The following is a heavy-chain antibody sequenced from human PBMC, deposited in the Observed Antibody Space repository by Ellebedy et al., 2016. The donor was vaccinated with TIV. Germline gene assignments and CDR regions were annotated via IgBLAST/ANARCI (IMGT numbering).Heavy chain of an antibody. J-gene: IGHJ4*02. Sequence: SETLSLXXAVYGGSFSGYYWSWIRQPPGKGLEWIGEINHSGSTNYNPSLKSRVTISVDTSKNQFSLKLSSVTAADTAVYYCARDKYYYDSSGLDYWGQGTLVTVSS. CDR1: GGSFSGYY. CDR3: ARDKYYYDSSGLDY. CDR2: INHSGST. D-gene: IGHD3-22*01. V-gene: IGHV4-34*01.